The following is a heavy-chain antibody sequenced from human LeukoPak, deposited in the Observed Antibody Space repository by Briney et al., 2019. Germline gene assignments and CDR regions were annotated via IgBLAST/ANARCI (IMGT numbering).Heavy chain of an antibody. V-gene: IGHV3-7*01. CDR1: GFTFSSYW. J-gene: IGHJ3*02. CDR3: ARGYRSCSGGSCLDI. D-gene: IGHD2-15*01. CDR2: IKQDGSEK. Sequence: AGGSLRLSCAASGFTFSSYWMSWVRQAPGKGLEWVANIKQDGSEKYYVDSVKGRFTISRDNAKNSLYLQMNSLRAEDTAVYYCARGYRSCSGGSCLDIWGQGTMVTVSS.